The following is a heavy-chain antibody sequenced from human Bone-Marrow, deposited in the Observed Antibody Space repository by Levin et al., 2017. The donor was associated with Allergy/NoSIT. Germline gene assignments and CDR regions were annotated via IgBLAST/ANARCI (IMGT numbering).Heavy chain of an antibody. V-gene: IGHV1-18*04. CDR3: ARISVVSASSRFDY. CDR2: INPYNGNT. Sequence: ASVKVSCKTSGYTFKPYGITWVRQAPGQGLEWMGWINPYNGNTNYAQTLQDRVTLTTDTSTTTAYMELRSLRSDDTAMYYCARISVVSASSRFDYWGQGTLVTVSS. D-gene: IGHD5/OR15-5a*01. J-gene: IGHJ4*02. CDR1: GYTFKPYG.